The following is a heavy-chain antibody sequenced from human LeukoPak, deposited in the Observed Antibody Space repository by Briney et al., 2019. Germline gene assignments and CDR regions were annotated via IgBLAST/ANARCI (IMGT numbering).Heavy chain of an antibody. Sequence: PGESLQISCKGSGYSFTSYWISWVRQMPGKGLEWMGRIDPSDSYTNYSPSFQGHVTISADKSISTAYLQWSSLKASDTAMYYCARTVDTAMANDAFDIWGQGTMVTVSS. V-gene: IGHV5-10-1*01. CDR3: ARTVDTAMANDAFDI. J-gene: IGHJ3*02. CDR1: GYSFTSYW. D-gene: IGHD5-18*01. CDR2: IDPSDSYT.